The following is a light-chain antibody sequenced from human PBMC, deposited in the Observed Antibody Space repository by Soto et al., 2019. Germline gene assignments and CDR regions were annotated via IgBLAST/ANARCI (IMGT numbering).Light chain of an antibody. CDR2: AAS. V-gene: IGKV1-39*01. J-gene: IGKJ4*01. Sequence: DIQMTQSPASLSASVGDRVTITCRASQGIRNHLTWYQQKPGKAPNLLIYAASSLQSGVPSRFSGSGSGTDFTLTISSPQPEDFATYYCQQSYTSPPLTFGGGTKVDIK. CDR3: QQSYTSPPLT. CDR1: QGIRNH.